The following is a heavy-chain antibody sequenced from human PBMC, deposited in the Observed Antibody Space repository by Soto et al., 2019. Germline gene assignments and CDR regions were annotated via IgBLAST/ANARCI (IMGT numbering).Heavy chain of an antibody. J-gene: IGHJ5*02. CDR1: GYSFTSYD. D-gene: IGHD3-9*01. V-gene: IGHV1-8*01. CDR3: ARGSPNYDILTGFDP. CDR2: MNPNSGNT. Sequence: TSVKVSCKASGYSFTSYDINWVRQATGQGLEWMGWMNPNSGNTGYAQKFQGRVTMTRNTSISTAYMELSSLRSEDTAVYYCARGSPNYDILTGFDPWGQGTLVTVSS.